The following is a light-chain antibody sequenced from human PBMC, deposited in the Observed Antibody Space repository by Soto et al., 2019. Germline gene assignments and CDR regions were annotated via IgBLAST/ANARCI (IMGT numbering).Light chain of an antibody. CDR3: QQYNNWPPT. V-gene: IGKV3-15*01. CDR2: GAS. J-gene: IGKJ1*01. Sequence: EIVMTQSPATLSVSPGERATLSCRASQSVNSNLAWYQQKPGQAPRLLIYGASTRATGIPARFSGSGSGTEFTLTNSSLQSEDFAVDYCQQYNNWPPTFGQGTKVEI. CDR1: QSVNSN.